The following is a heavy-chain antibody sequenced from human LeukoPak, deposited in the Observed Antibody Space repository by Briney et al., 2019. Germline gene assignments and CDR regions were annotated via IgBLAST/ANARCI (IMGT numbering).Heavy chain of an antibody. Sequence: PGGSLRLSCAASGFTFSSYEMNWVRQAPGKGLEWVSGINWNGGGTGYADSVKGRFTIARDNAKNSLYLVMNSLRAEDTAFYYCARVQDRYYSGSGFDYWGQGTLVTVSS. D-gene: IGHD3-10*01. CDR2: INWNGGGT. CDR1: GFTFSSYE. CDR3: ARVQDRYYSGSGFDY. J-gene: IGHJ4*02. V-gene: IGHV3-20*04.